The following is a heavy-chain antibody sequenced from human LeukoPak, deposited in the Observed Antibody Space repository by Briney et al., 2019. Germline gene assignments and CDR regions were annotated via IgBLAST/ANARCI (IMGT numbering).Heavy chain of an antibody. CDR1: GVSITSYY. D-gene: IGHD6-19*01. Sequence: SETLSLTCSVSGVSITSYYWNWIRQTPGKGLEWIGYIYDSGSTNYNPSLKSRVTISVDTSKNQFSLKLRSVTAADTAVYYCARVDSAVAIDYWGQGILVTVSS. CDR2: IYDSGST. J-gene: IGHJ4*02. CDR3: ARVDSAVAIDY. V-gene: IGHV4-59*01.